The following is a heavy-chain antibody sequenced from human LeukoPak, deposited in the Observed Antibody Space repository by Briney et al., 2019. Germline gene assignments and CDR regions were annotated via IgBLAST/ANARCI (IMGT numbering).Heavy chain of an antibody. J-gene: IGHJ5*02. D-gene: IGHD2-8*01. Sequence: GGSLRLSCAASGFNLRSSEMNWVRQAPGKGPEWVAHINSADNVEYYTDSVRGRFTMSRDNAKDLLYLHLNSLRDEDTAVYYCARDTVNGPFVISLDLWGQGVLVTVSS. V-gene: IGHV3-48*03. CDR3: ARDTVNGPFVISLDL. CDR2: INSADNVE. CDR1: GFNLRSSE.